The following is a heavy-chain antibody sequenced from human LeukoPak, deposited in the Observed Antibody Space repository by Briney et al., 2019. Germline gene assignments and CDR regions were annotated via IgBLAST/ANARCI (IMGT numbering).Heavy chain of an antibody. CDR3: ARHPGSHCSTATCYTGGVFDY. Sequence: IPSETLSLTCTVSGGSISSYYWSWIRQPPGKGLEWIGSIYYTGSTFYNPSLKSRVTISADTSKNQLSLKLSSVTAADTAVYYCARHPGSHCSTATCYTGGVFDYWGQGTLVTVSS. D-gene: IGHD2-2*02. CDR1: GGSISSYY. V-gene: IGHV4-59*04. CDR2: IYYTGST. J-gene: IGHJ4*02.